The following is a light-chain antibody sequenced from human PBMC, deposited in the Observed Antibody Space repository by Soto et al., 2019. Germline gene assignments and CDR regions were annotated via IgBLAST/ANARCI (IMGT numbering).Light chain of an antibody. J-gene: IGLJ3*02. Sequence: QSVLTQPVSVSGSPGQSITISCTGTSSDVGGFNLVSWYQQHPGKAPKLMIYEGSERPSGVSDRFSGSKSGNTASLTISGLQAADEADYYCCSYAGRSTWVFGGGTQLTVL. CDR1: SSDVGGFNL. CDR3: CSYAGRSTWV. V-gene: IGLV2-23*01. CDR2: EGS.